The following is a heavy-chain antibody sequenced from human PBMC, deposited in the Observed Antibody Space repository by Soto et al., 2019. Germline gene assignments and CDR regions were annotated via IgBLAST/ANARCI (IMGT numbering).Heavy chain of an antibody. CDR2: ISSSSSYI. CDR3: ASHDYDFWSGAMDV. Sequence: RLSCAASGFTFSSYSMNWVRQAPGKGLEWVSSISSSSSYIYYADSVKGRFTISRDNAKNSLYLQMNSLRAEDTAVYYCASHDYDFWSGAMDVWGQGTTVTVSS. CDR1: GFTFSSYS. V-gene: IGHV3-21*01. D-gene: IGHD3-3*01. J-gene: IGHJ6*02.